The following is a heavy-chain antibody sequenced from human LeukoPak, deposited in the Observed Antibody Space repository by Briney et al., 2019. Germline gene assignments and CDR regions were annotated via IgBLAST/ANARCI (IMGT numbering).Heavy chain of an antibody. CDR2: IKSKTSGGTT. Sequence: GGSLRLSCAASGFPFSTTWMSWVRQAPGKGLELVGRIKSKTSGGTTDYAAPVRGRFTISRDDTENMVFLQMSSLKTEDTAVYYCTTESGYKTARQRGFDSWGQGTLVTVSS. D-gene: IGHD2-2*02. V-gene: IGHV3-15*01. CDR3: TTESGYKTARQRGFDS. CDR1: GFPFSTTW. J-gene: IGHJ4*02.